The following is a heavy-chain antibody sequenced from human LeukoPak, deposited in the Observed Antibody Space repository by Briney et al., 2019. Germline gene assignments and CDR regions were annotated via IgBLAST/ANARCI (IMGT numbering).Heavy chain of an antibody. Sequence: SETLSLTCTVSGGSISSYYWSWIRQPPGKGLEWIGYIYYSGSTNYNPSLKSRVTISVDTSKNQFSLKLSSVTAADTAVYFCARYATVTDAFDIWGQGTMVTVSS. CDR3: ARYATVTDAFDI. J-gene: IGHJ3*02. V-gene: IGHV4-59*01. CDR1: GGSISSYY. CDR2: IYYSGST. D-gene: IGHD4-11*01.